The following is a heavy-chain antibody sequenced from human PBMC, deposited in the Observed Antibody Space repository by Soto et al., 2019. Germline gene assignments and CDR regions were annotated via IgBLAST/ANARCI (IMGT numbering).Heavy chain of an antibody. D-gene: IGHD1-20*01. Sequence: GGSLRLSCAASGFTFDNYAMQWVRQAPGKGLEWVAIISFDGGNKDYADSVKGRFTISRDNSKNTLYLQMDSLRAEDTAVYYCARAKGLTGTSTLLVEYWGQGTLVTVSS. CDR2: ISFDGGNK. J-gene: IGHJ4*02. CDR3: ARAKGLTGTSTLLVEY. CDR1: GFTFDNYA. V-gene: IGHV3-30-3*01.